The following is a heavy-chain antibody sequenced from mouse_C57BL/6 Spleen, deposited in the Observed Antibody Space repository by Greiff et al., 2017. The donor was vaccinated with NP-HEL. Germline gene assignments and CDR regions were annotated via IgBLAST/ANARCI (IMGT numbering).Heavy chain of an antibody. V-gene: IGHV5-9*01. J-gene: IGHJ4*01. D-gene: IGHD2-4*01. CDR2: ISGGGGNT. CDR1: GFTFSSYT. Sequence: EVQVVESGGGLVKPGGSLKLSCAASGFTFSSYTMSWVRQTPEKRLEWVATISGGGGNTYYPDSVKGRFTISRDNAKNTLYLQMSSLRSEDTALYYCARHAYDYDFAMDYWGQGTSVTVSS. CDR3: ARHAYDYDFAMDY.